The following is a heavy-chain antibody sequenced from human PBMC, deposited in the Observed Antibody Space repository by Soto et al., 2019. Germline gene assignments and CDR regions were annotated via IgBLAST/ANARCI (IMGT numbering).Heavy chain of an antibody. D-gene: IGHD6-19*01. CDR1: GFTFSSYA. Sequence: GGSLRLSCAASGFTFSSYAMHWVRQAPGKGLEWVAVISYDGSNKYYADSVKGRFTISRDNSKNTLYLQMNSLRAEDTAVYYCARDPMRWLVHLDYWGQGTLVTVSS. CDR2: ISYDGSNK. CDR3: ARDPMRWLVHLDY. J-gene: IGHJ4*02. V-gene: IGHV3-30-3*01.